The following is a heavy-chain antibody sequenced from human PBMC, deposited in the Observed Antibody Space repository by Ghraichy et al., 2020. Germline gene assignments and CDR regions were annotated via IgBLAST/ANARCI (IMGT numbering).Heavy chain of an antibody. V-gene: IGHV4-59*01. D-gene: IGHD1-26*01. CDR1: GGSISSYY. J-gene: IGHJ6*03. Sequence: SETLSLTCTVSGGSISSYYWSWIRQPPGKGLEWIGYIYYSGSTNYNPSLKSRVTISVDTSKNQFSLKLSSVTAADTAVYYCARASGSYYGVKPYYYYMDVWGKGTTVTVSS. CDR3: ARASGSYYGVKPYYYYMDV. CDR2: IYYSGST.